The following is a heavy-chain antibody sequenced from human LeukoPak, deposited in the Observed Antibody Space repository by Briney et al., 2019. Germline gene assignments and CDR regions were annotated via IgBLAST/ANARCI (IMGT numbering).Heavy chain of an antibody. D-gene: IGHD2-2*01. CDR2: IKSKTDGGTT. V-gene: IGHV3-15*01. Sequence: PGGSLRLSCAASGFTFSNAWMSWVHQAPGKGLEWVGRIKSKTDGGTTDYAAPVKGRFTISRDDSKNTLYLQMNSLKTEDTAVYYCTTGIVVVPAAIAYYFDYWGQGTLVTVSS. CDR1: GFTFSNAW. CDR3: TTGIVVVPAAIAYYFDY. J-gene: IGHJ4*02.